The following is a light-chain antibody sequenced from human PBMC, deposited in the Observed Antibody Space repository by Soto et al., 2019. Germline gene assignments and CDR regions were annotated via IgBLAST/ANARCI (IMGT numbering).Light chain of an antibody. Sequence: QSALTQPASVSGSPGQSITISCSGSSRDVGGYNYVSWYQHHPGKAPKLMIYEVSNRPSGVSSRFSGSRSGNTASLTTSGLQTEDEADYYCSSFTSSNIPYVFGTGTKLTVL. J-gene: IGLJ1*01. CDR1: SRDVGGYNY. CDR3: SSFTSSNIPYV. CDR2: EVS. V-gene: IGLV2-14*01.